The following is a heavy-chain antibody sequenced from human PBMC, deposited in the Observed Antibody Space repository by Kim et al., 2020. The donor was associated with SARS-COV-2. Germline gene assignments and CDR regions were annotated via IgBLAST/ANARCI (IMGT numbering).Heavy chain of an antibody. CDR3: AKLLIDFWSGYGDYYYGMDV. CDR2: ISGSGGST. Sequence: GGSLRLSCAASGFTFSSYAMSWVRQAPGKGLEWVSAISGSGGSTYYADSVKGRFTISRDNSKNTLYLQMNSLRAEDTAVYYCAKLLIDFWSGYGDYYYGMDVWGQGTTVTVSS. CDR1: GFTFSSYA. D-gene: IGHD3-3*01. V-gene: IGHV3-23*01. J-gene: IGHJ6*02.